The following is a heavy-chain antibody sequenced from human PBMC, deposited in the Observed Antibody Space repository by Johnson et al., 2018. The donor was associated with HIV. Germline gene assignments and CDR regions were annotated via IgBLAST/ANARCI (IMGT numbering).Heavy chain of an antibody. CDR3: ARDRVHGGSWYRI. CDR1: EFTFSTYG. Sequence: VQLVESGGGVVQPGGSLRLSCAASEFTFSTYGMHWVRQAPGKGLEWVAFIRYDGSNKYYADSVKGRFTISRDNAKNSLHLQMNGLRAEDTAVYYCARDRVHGGSWYRIWGQGTMVTVSS. V-gene: IGHV3-30*02. D-gene: IGHD2-15*01. CDR2: IRYDGSNK. J-gene: IGHJ3*02.